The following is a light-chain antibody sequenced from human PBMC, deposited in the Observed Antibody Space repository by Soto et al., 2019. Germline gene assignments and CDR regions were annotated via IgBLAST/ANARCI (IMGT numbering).Light chain of an antibody. CDR1: HSVIIDY. Sequence: EIVLTQSPGTVSLSTGDRATLSCRASHSVIIDYLAWYQQKPGQAPRLLIYGASGRATGIPDRFSGSGSGTDFTLTISRLEPEDFAVYYCQQYGSSPLTFGGGTKVDIK. J-gene: IGKJ4*01. V-gene: IGKV3-20*01. CDR3: QQYGSSPLT. CDR2: GAS.